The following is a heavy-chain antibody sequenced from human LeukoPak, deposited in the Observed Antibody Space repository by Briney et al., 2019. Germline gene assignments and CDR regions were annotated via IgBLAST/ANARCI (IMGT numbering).Heavy chain of an antibody. V-gene: IGHV1-18*01. CDR2: ISAYNGNT. CDR1: GYTFTNYG. Sequence: ASVEVSCKASGYTFTNYGVSWVRQAPGQGLEWMGWISAYNGNTNFAQKLQGRVTMTTDTSTSTAYMELRSLRSDDTAVYYCASQAARGYDAFDIWGQGTMVTVSS. J-gene: IGHJ3*02. D-gene: IGHD6-6*01. CDR3: ASQAARGYDAFDI.